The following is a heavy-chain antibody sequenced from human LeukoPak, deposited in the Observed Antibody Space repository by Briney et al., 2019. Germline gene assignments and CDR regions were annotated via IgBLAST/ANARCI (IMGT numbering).Heavy chain of an antibody. J-gene: IGHJ4*02. CDR3: VSWGTFEGGLVNY. V-gene: IGHV3-7*01. CDR1: GFTFSSYS. CDR2: IKGDGSEK. Sequence: GGSLRLSCAHSGFTFSSYSMNWVRQAPGKGLEWVAHIKGDGSEKYYVDSVKGRFTIFRDNAKNSLYLQMNSLRVEDTAVYDCVSWGTFEGGLVNYWGQGTLVTVSS. D-gene: IGHD3-16*01.